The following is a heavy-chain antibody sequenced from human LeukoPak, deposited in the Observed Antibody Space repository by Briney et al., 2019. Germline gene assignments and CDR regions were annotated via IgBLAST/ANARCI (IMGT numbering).Heavy chain of an antibody. Sequence: PSETLSLTCTVSGGSISSGNYYCNWIRQPAGKGLEWIGRIYTSGSTNYNPSLKSRVTISVDTSKNQFSLKLSSVTAADTAVYYCARAPNWKHFDYWGQGTLVTVSS. CDR3: ARAPNWKHFDY. CDR1: GGSISSGNYY. V-gene: IGHV4-61*02. J-gene: IGHJ4*02. D-gene: IGHD1-1*01. CDR2: IYTSGST.